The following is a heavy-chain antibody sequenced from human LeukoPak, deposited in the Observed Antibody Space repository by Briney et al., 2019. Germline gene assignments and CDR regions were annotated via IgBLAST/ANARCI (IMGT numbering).Heavy chain of an antibody. Sequence: SETLSLTCTVSGDSNNSYYWSWIRQPAGKGLEWIGRIYTSGTDYNPSLKSRVTMSVDTSKNQFSLKLSSVTAADTAVYYCARAGTDGYSHFDYWGQGTLVTVSS. CDR3: ARAGTDGYSHFDY. D-gene: IGHD3-22*01. CDR2: IYTSGT. J-gene: IGHJ4*02. CDR1: GDSNNSYY. V-gene: IGHV4-4*07.